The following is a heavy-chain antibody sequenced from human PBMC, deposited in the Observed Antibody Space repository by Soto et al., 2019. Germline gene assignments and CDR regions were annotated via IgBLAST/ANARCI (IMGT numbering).Heavy chain of an antibody. CDR1: GGSISSYY. Sequence: PSETLSLTCTVSGGSISSYYWSWIRQPPGKGLEWIGYIYYSGSTNYNPSLKSRVTISVDTPKNQFSLKLSSVTAAATAVYYCARYLAYGTTSVCSIMDVWGQGTTVTVSS. CDR2: IYYSGST. D-gene: IGHD2-8*01. J-gene: IGHJ6*01. CDR3: ARYLAYGTTSVCSIMDV. V-gene: IGHV4-59*01.